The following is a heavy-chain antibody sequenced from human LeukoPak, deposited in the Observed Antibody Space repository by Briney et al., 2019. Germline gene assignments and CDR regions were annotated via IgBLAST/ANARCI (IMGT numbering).Heavy chain of an antibody. CDR3: ARGEGSYSDY. J-gene: IGHJ4*02. CDR2: IRSDGGYT. Sequence: GGSLRLSYAASGFTFSNYWMHWVRQAPGKGLVWVSRIRSDGGYTSYADSVKGRLTISRDNAKNTLYLQMNNLRAEDTAVYYCARGEGSYSDYWGQGTLVTVSS. V-gene: IGHV3-74*01. CDR1: GFTFSNYW. D-gene: IGHD1-26*01.